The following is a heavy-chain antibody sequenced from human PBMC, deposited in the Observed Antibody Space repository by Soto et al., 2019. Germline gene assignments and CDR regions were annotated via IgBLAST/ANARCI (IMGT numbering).Heavy chain of an antibody. J-gene: IGHJ4*02. CDR1: GGSISSGGYY. V-gene: IGHV4-31*03. CDR3: ARAMWYGSGSYSSSFDY. CDR2: IHYSGST. Sequence: PSETLSLTCTVSGGSISSGGYYWSWIRQHPGKGLEWIGYIHYSGSTYYNPSLKSRLTISIDTSKKQFSLKLSSVSAADTALYYCARAMWYGSGSYSSSFDYWAQGTLLPVSS. D-gene: IGHD3-10*01.